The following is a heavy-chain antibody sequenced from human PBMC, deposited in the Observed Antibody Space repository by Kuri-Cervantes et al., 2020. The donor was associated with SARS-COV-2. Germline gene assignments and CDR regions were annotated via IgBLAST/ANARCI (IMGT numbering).Heavy chain of an antibody. J-gene: IGHJ5*02. CDR3: ARQRGNEYDFWSGYQIKDWFDP. CDR1: GGSISSYY. D-gene: IGHD3-3*01. Sequence: SETLSLTCTVSGGSISSYYWSWIRQPPGKGLEWIGLISYSGTTYYNPSLKSRVTISVDTSKNQFSLKLSSVTAADTAVYYCARQRGNEYDFWSGYQIKDWFDPWGQGTLVTVSS. CDR2: ISYSGTT. V-gene: IGHV4-59*08.